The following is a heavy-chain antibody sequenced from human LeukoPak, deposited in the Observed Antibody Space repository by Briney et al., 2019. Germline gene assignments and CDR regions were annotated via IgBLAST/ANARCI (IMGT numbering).Heavy chain of an antibody. J-gene: IGHJ5*02. CDR2: IDKSGGTI. Sequence: GGSLTLSCAASGYTFSDHYMSWLRQAPGKGGEGVSYIDKSGGTIYYADSVKGPFTLSTHNAKNSLYLQTNSLRAEDTAVYSCARGAGPLFHLWGQGTLVPVSS. V-gene: IGHV3-11*01. CDR1: GYTFSDHY. CDR3: ARGAGPLFHL.